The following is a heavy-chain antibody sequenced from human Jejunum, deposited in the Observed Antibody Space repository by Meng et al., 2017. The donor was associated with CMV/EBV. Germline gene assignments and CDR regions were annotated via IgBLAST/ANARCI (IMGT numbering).Heavy chain of an antibody. Sequence: GRSVTDFHYWSWIRQSSGKGLEWIAYVSYNGNTNYNPSLRRRVSISSDAAKNQFSLRLTSATTADTAVYYCARGWADIRFSGAMDVWGQGITVTVSS. CDR1: GRSVTDFHY. D-gene: IGHD3-3*01. CDR3: ARGWADIRFSGAMDV. CDR2: VSYNGNT. J-gene: IGHJ6*02. V-gene: IGHV4-59*02.